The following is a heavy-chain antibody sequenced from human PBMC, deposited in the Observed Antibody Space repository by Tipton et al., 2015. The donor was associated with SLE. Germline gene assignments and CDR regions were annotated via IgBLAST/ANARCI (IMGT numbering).Heavy chain of an antibody. J-gene: IGHJ3*02. D-gene: IGHD2-2*03. V-gene: IGHV4-59*01. CDR1: GGSISSYY. CDR3: ASGYCSSASCYAFDI. Sequence: TLSLTCTVSGGSISSYYWSWIRQPPGKGLEWIGYVYYNGSTNYNPSLKSRVTISVDTSKKQFSLKLRSVTAADTAVYYCASGYCSSASCYAFDIWGQGTMVTVSS. CDR2: VYYNGST.